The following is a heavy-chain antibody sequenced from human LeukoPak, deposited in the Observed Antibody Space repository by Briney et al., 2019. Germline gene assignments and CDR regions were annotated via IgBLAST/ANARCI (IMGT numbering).Heavy chain of an antibody. V-gene: IGHV4-4*07. CDR3: ARCLGYCSSTSCYGSGWFDP. J-gene: IGHJ5*02. CDR2: IYQSGSNSENT. D-gene: IGHD2-2*01. Sequence: PSETLSLTCTVSGASIRRHYWSWIRQSAGKGLEWMGRIYQSGSNSENTNYNPSLKSRVTISVDTSKNQFSLKLSSVTAADTAVYYCARCLGYCSSTSCYGSGWFDPWGQGTLVTVSS. CDR1: GASIRRHY.